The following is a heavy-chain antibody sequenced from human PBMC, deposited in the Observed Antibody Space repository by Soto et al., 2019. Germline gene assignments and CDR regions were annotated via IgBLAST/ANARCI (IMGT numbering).Heavy chain of an antibody. CDR1: GGSISGSNYP. D-gene: IGHD3-22*01. CDR2: MYYNGST. V-gene: IGHV4-39*07. J-gene: IGHJ4*02. Sequence: SETLSLTCTVSGGSISGSNYPWGWIRQPPGKGLEWIGSMYYNGSTHHNPSLKSRVTISVDKSKNHFSLKLTSVTAADTAVYYCARSSQYSYDSSEGNFDSWGRGTLVTVSS. CDR3: ARSSQYSYDSSEGNFDS.